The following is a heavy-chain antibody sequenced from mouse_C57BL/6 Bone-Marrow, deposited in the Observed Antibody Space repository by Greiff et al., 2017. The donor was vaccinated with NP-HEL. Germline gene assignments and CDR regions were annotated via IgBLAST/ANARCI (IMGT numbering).Heavy chain of an antibody. CDR3: TRDPDGYYYFDY. Sequence: EVHLVESGEGLVKPGGSLKLSCAASGFTFSSYAMSWVRQTPEKRLEWVAYISSGGDYIYYADTVKGRFTISRDNARNTLYLQMSSLKSEDTAMYYCTRDPDGYYYFDYWGQGTTLTVSS. V-gene: IGHV5-9-1*02. J-gene: IGHJ2*01. D-gene: IGHD2-3*01. CDR1: GFTFSSYA. CDR2: ISSGGDYI.